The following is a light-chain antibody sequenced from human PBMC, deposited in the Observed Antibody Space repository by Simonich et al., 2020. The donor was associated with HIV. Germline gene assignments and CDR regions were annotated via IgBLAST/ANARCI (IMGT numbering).Light chain of an antibody. CDR3: CSYAGSSTFWV. Sequence: QSALTQPASVSGSPGQSITISCTGTSSDVVGYKFVSWYQQHPGKAPKLLIYGVNKRPSGVSNRFSGSNAGNTASLTISGLQAEDEAVYYCCSYAGSSTFWVFGGGTKVTVL. J-gene: IGLJ3*02. CDR2: GVN. CDR1: SSDVVGYKF. V-gene: IGLV2-23*02.